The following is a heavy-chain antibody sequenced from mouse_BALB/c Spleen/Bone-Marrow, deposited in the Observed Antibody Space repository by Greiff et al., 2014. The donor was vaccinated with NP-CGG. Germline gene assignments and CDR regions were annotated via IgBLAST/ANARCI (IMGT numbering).Heavy chain of an antibody. J-gene: IGHJ2*01. CDR2: VSSVSSTI. CDR3: TRGGNWDDFDY. D-gene: IGHD4-1*01. V-gene: IGHV5-17*02. CDR1: GFTFSSFG. Sequence: EVHLVESGGGLVQPGESRKLSCAASGFTFSSFGMHWVRQAPEKGLEWVAYVSSVSSTIYYADTVKGRFTISRDNPKNTLFLQMTSLRSEDTAMYYCTRGGNWDDFDYWGQGTTLTVSS.